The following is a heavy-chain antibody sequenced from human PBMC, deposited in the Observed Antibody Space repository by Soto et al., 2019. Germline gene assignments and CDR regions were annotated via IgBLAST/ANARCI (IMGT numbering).Heavy chain of an antibody. V-gene: IGHV4-30-2*01. CDR3: ARYNAASGTYYFDY. Sequence: SETLSLTCAVSGGSISSGGYSWSWIRQPPGKGLEWIGYIYHSGSTYYNPSLKSRVTISVDNSKNQFSLNLNSVTAADTAVYYCARYNAASGTYYFDYWGQGTLVTVSS. CDR1: GGSISSGGYS. D-gene: IGHD6-13*01. CDR2: IYHSGST. J-gene: IGHJ4*02.